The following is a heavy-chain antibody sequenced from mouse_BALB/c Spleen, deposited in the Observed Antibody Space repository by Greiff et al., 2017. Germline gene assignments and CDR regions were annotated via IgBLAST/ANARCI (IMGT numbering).Heavy chain of an antibody. J-gene: IGHJ2*01. Sequence: QVQLQQSGAELVRPGTSVKVSCKASGYAFTNYLIEWVKQRPGQGLEWIGVINPGSGGTNYNEKFKGKATLTADKSSSTAYMQLSSLTSDDSAVYFCARRDYGTPFDYWGQGTTLTVSS. CDR3: ARRDYGTPFDY. D-gene: IGHD1-1*01. CDR2: INPGSGGT. V-gene: IGHV1-54*01. CDR1: GYAFTNYL.